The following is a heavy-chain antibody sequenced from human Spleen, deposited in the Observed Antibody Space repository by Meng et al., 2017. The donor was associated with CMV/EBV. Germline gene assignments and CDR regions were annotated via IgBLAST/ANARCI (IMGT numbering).Heavy chain of an antibody. CDR1: GFTFSSYW. D-gene: IGHD2-21*01. CDR2: IKQDGSEK. V-gene: IGHV3-7*01. J-gene: IGHJ3*02. CDR3: AKSDWDALDI. Sequence: GESLKISCAASGFTFSSYWMSWVRQAPGKGLEWVANIKQDGSEKYYVDSVKGRFTISRDNAKNSLYLQMNSLRAEDTAVYYCAKSDWDALDIWGQGTMVTVSS.